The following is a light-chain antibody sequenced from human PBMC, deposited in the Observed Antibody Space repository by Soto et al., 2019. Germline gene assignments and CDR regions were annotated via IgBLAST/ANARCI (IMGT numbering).Light chain of an antibody. CDR3: QQYDNLPLT. Sequence: DIQMTQSPSSLSASVGDRVTITCQASQDISNYLNWYQQKPGKAPQLLIYDASNLETGAPSRFSGSGSGTDFTFTISSLQPEDIATYYCQQYDNLPLTFGGGTKVEIK. CDR1: QDISNY. V-gene: IGKV1-33*01. J-gene: IGKJ4*01. CDR2: DAS.